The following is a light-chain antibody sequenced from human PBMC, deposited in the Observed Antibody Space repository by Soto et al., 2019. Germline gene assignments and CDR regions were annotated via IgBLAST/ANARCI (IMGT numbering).Light chain of an antibody. CDR2: GAS. Sequence: EIVMTQSPATLSVSPVGSATLSCRASQSISDTLAWYQQKTGQAPRLLIYGASKRDTGFPARFSGNWSGTDCTLPLSRLQSEDFEVYYGQQYNNWPWTFGQGTKVDI. V-gene: IGKV3-15*01. CDR1: QSISDT. CDR3: QQYNNWPWT. J-gene: IGKJ1*01.